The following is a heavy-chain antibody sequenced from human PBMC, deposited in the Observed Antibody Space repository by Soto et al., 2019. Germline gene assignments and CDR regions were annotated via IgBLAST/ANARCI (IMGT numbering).Heavy chain of an antibody. CDR2: IYYSGST. Sequence: SDSLSLTCTVAGSSISSYYWSWIRQPPGKGLEWIGYIYYSGSTNYNPSLKSRVTISVDTSKNQFSLKLSSVTAADTAVYYCARLPYCSGGSCYFDYYYYYMDVWGKGTTVTVSS. CDR1: GSSISSYY. CDR3: ARLPYCSGGSCYFDYYYYYMDV. V-gene: IGHV4-59*07. J-gene: IGHJ6*03. D-gene: IGHD2-15*01.